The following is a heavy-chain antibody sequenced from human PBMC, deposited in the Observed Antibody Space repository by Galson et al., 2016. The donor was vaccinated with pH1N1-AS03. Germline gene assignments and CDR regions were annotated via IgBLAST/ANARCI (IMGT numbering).Heavy chain of an antibody. CDR3: ARVQGGCSRTSCYQDP. V-gene: IGHV4-4*02. CDR2: IYHSGTT. CDR1: GDSIRSTNW. Sequence: VSGDSIRSTNWWTWVRQSPGEGLEWIGEIYHSGTTNYNPSLKSRVTISVDKSKNQFSLKVNSVTAADTAIYYCARVQGGCSRTSCYQDPSGQGTLVTVSS. J-gene: IGHJ5*02. D-gene: IGHD2-2*01.